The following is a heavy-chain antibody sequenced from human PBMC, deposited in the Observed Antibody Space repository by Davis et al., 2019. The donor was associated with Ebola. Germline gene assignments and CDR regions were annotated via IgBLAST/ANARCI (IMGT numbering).Heavy chain of an antibody. CDR2: ISYDGSKK. V-gene: IGHV3-30*03. J-gene: IGHJ4*02. Sequence: GESLKISCAASGFTFSSYGIHWVRQAPGKGLEWVAVISYDGSKKYYADSVKGRFTISRDNAKNSLYLQMNSLRAEDTAVYYCTRGRHSEPTYDDYWGQGTLVTVSS. CDR1: GFTFSSYG. CDR3: TRGRHSEPTYDDY. D-gene: IGHD2/OR15-2a*01.